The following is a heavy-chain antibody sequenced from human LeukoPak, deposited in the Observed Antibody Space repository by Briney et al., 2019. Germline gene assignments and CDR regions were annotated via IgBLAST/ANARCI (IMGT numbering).Heavy chain of an antibody. V-gene: IGHV3-21*01. D-gene: IGHD3-16*02. CDR1: GYTFRDYS. CDR3: VSGNDPDSTWESYRLDAFDI. J-gene: IGHJ3*02. Sequence: GGSLRLSCAASGYTFRDYSVNWVRQAPGKGLKWVSPISSTSDYIYYADSVKGRFTISRDNAKSSLYLQMNSLRAEDTAVYYCVSGNDPDSTWESYRLDAFDIWGQGTTVIVSS. CDR2: ISSTSDYI.